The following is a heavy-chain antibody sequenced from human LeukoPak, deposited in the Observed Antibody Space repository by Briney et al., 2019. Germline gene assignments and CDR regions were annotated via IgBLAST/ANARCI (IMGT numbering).Heavy chain of an antibody. CDR3: VKSGTLLREGFNY. CDR1: GASINIRYHY. V-gene: IGHV4-39*01. Sequence: SETLSLTCTVSGASINIRYHYWGWIRQSPGKGLEWIGSMDYTGETYYSLSLQSRVTISVDTPRNQFSLNLRSMTAADTAVYYCVKSGTLLREGFNYWGQGTLVTVSS. D-gene: IGHD1-1*01. CDR2: MDYTGET. J-gene: IGHJ4*02.